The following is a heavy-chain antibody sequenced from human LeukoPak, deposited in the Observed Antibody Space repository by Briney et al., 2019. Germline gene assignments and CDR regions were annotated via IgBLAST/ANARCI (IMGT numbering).Heavy chain of an antibody. J-gene: IGHJ5*02. Sequence: PPETLSLTCAVYGGSFSGYYWSWIRQPPGKGLEWIGEINHSGSTNYNPSLKSRVTISVDTSKNQFSLKLSSVTAADTAVYYCARGRGWFGELRKRWFDPWGQGTLVTVSS. D-gene: IGHD3-10*01. V-gene: IGHV4-34*01. CDR1: GGSFSGYY. CDR3: ARGRGWFGELRKRWFDP. CDR2: INHSGST.